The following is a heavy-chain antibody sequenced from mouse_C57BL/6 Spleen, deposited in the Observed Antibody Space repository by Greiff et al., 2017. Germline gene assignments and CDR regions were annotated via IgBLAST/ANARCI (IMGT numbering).Heavy chain of an antibody. D-gene: IGHD1-1*01. Sequence: VQLLQSDAELVKPGASVKISCTVSGYTFTDYTIYWMKQRPEQGLEWIGYIYPRDGCTKYTAKLKGKATFTADKSSSTAYMQINSLTSEYSAIYFCARGEFYYYGSNYAMDYWGQGTSVTVSS. J-gene: IGHJ4*01. CDR3: ARGEFYYYGSNYAMDY. CDR1: GYTFTDYT. V-gene: IGHV1-78*01. CDR2: IYPRDGCT.